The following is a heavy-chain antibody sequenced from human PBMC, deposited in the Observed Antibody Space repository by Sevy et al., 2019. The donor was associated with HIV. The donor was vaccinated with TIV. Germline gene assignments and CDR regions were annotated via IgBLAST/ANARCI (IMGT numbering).Heavy chain of an antibody. CDR2: ISHFGTT. CDR1: GASMSGYF. Sequence: SETLPLTCTVSGASMSGYFWHWIRQSPGKGLEWIGYISHFGTTEYNPSLKSRGTISEDTSKKQFSRKLRSVTAADTAVYYCVGRKIERVAFDIWGQGTMVTVSS. J-gene: IGHJ3*02. V-gene: IGHV4-59*01. CDR3: VGRKIERVAFDI. D-gene: IGHD1-1*01.